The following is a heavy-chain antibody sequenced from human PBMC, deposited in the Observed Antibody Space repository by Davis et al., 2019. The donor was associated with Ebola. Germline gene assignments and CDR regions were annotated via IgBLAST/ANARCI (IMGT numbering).Heavy chain of an antibody. CDR3: ARAQFPTTSDH. CDR2: INPHNGNT. D-gene: IGHD1-1*01. V-gene: IGHV1-18*04. J-gene: IGHJ4*02. CDR1: GYTFTSYG. Sequence: AASVKVSCKASGYTFTSYGLTWVRQAPGQGLEWMGWINPHNGNTNYAQNVQGRVTMTTDTSTSTAYMEVGILRSDDTAVYYCARAQFPTTSDHWGQGTLVTVSS.